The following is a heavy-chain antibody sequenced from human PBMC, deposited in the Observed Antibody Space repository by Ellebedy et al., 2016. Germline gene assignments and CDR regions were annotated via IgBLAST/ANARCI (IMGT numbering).Heavy chain of an antibody. CDR3: ARGAPGIFGVVITYYGMDV. J-gene: IGHJ6*02. CDR2: IYYSGST. Sequence: SETLSLTCTVSGGSISSSSYYWGWIRQPPGKKLEWIGTIYYSGSTYNNPSLKSRVTISVDTSKNQFSLKLTSVTAADTAVYYCARGAPGIFGVVITYYGMDVWGQGTTVTVSS. CDR1: GGSISSSSYY. D-gene: IGHD3-3*01. V-gene: IGHV4-39*01.